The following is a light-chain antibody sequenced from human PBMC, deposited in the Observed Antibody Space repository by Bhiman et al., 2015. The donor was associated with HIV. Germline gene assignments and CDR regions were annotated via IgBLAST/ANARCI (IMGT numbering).Light chain of an antibody. Sequence: QSALTQPPSASGSPGQSVTISCTGTSSDVADYNYVSWYQQHPGKAPKLMIYDVSKRPSGVPDRFSGSKSGNTASLTISGLQAEDEADYYCCSYAGSYSVFGGGTKLTVL. J-gene: IGLJ2*01. CDR1: SSDVADYNY. V-gene: IGLV2-11*01. CDR3: CSYAGSYSV. CDR2: DVS.